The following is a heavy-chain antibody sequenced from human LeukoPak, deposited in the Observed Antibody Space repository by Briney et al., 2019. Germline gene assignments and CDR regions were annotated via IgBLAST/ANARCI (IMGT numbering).Heavy chain of an antibody. CDR2: IYYSGST. Sequence: SETLSLTCTVSGGSISSSSYYWGWIRQPPGKGLEWIGSIYYSGSTYYNPSLKSRVTISVDTSKSQVSLNLNSVTAADTAVYYCAGSAWYNAYFHYWGLGTLVTVSS. V-gene: IGHV4-39*07. J-gene: IGHJ4*02. CDR1: GGSISSSSYY. CDR3: AGSAWYNAYFHY. D-gene: IGHD6-19*01.